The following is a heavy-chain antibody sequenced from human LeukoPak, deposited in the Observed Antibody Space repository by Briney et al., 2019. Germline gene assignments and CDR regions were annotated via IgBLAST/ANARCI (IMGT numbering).Heavy chain of an antibody. J-gene: IGHJ6*02. CDR1: GFTFDDYA. CDR3: AKVLFAAYYYYGMDV. V-gene: IGHV3-9*01. CDR2: ISWNSGSI. D-gene: IGHD2-21*01. Sequence: GGSLRLSCAASGFTFDDYAMHWVRQAPGKGLEWVSGISWNSGSIGYADSVKGRFTISRDNAKNSLYLQMNSLRAEDTALYYCAKVLFAAYYYYGMDVWGQGTTVTVSS.